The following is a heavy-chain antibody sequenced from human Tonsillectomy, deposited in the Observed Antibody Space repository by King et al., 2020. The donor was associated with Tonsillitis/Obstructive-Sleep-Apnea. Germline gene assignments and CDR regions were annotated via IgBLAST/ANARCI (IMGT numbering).Heavy chain of an antibody. D-gene: IGHD3-3*01. Sequence: QLVQSGGGLVQPGGSLRLSCAASGFNFGSYEMDWVRQAPGKGLEWISYITSGSSTIYYADSVKGRFTISRDNAKNSLYLQMNSLSAEDTAVYYCARGGHGNYWYFDSWGQGTLVTVSS. CDR1: GFNFGSYE. CDR3: ARGGHGNYWYFDS. CDR2: ITSGSSTI. J-gene: IGHJ4*02. V-gene: IGHV3-48*03.